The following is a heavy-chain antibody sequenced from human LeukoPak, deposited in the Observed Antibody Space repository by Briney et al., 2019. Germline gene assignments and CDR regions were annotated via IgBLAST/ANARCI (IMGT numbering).Heavy chain of an antibody. CDR2: ISSSSSYI. Sequence: GGSLRLSCAASGFTFSSYSMNWVRQAPGKGLEWVSSISSSSSYIYYADSVKGRFTISRDNANNTLYLQMNSLRAEDTALYFCVSDLSSGWGRFDYWGQGSLVTVSS. J-gene: IGHJ4*02. CDR3: VSDLSSGWGRFDY. V-gene: IGHV3-21*01. D-gene: IGHD6-19*01. CDR1: GFTFSSYS.